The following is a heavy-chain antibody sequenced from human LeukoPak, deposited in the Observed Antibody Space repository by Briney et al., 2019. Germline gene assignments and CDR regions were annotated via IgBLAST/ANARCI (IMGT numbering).Heavy chain of an antibody. CDR2: IYHSGST. J-gene: IGHJ4*02. Sequence: SQTLSLTCAVSGGSISSGGYSWSWIRQPPGKGLEWIGYIYHSGSTYYNPSLKSRVTISVDRSKNQFSLKLSSVTAADTAVYYCASTLENSGYSDYFDYWGQGTLVTVSS. V-gene: IGHV4-30-2*01. CDR1: GGSISSGGYS. CDR3: ASTLENSGYSDYFDY. D-gene: IGHD3-22*01.